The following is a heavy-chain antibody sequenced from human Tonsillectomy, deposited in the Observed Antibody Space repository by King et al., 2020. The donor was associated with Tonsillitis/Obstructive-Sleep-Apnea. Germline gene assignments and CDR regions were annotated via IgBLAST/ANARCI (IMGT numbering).Heavy chain of an antibody. CDR3: TRGDCSSVSCYKEDAFDI. J-gene: IGHJ3*02. Sequence: VQLVESGGGLVKPGRSLRLSCTASVFTFGDYAMSWFRQAPGKGLEWVGFIRSKAYGGTAENAASVKGRFTISRDDSKSIAYLQMSSLKTEDTAVYYCTRGDCSSVSCYKEDAFDIWGQGTMVTVSS. D-gene: IGHD2-15*01. V-gene: IGHV3-49*05. CDR2: IRSKAYGGTA. CDR1: VFTFGDYA.